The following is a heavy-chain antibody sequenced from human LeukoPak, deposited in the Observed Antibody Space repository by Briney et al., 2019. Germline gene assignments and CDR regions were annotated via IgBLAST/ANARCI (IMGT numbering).Heavy chain of an antibody. CDR3: AKSSSGWFSYFDY. CDR2: ISGSGGST. CDR1: GFTFSSYG. J-gene: IGHJ4*02. D-gene: IGHD6-19*01. V-gene: IGHV3-23*01. Sequence: GGSLRLSCAASGFTFSSYGMSWVRQAPGKGLEWVSAISGSGGSTYYADSVKGRFTISRDNSKNTLYLQMNSLRAEDTAVYYCAKSSSGWFSYFDYWGQGTLVTVSS.